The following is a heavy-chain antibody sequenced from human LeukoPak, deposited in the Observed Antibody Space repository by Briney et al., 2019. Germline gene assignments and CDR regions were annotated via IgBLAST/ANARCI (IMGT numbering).Heavy chain of an antibody. V-gene: IGHV3-21*01. D-gene: IGHD6-6*01. J-gene: IGHJ4*02. CDR2: ISSSSSYI. CDR1: GFTFSSYS. CDR3: ARGGSSSSDYFDY. Sequence: GGSLRLSCAASGFTFSSYSMNWVRRAPGKGLEWVSSISSSSSYIYYADSVKGRFTISRDNAKNSLYLQMNSLRAEDTAVYYCARGGSSSSDYFDYWGQGTLVTVSS.